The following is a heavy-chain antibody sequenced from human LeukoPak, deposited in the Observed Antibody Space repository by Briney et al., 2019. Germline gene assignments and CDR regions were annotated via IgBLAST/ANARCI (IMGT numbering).Heavy chain of an antibody. J-gene: IGHJ4*02. Sequence: GASVKVSRKAFGYTFTDYYMHWVRQAPGQGLEWMGWINPNSGGTDYAQKFLGRVTMTRDTSISTVYMELSRLRSDDTAVYYCATDYGDYESGYWGQGTLVTVSS. CDR3: ATDYGDYESGY. D-gene: IGHD4-17*01. CDR2: INPNSGGT. CDR1: GYTFTDYY. V-gene: IGHV1-2*02.